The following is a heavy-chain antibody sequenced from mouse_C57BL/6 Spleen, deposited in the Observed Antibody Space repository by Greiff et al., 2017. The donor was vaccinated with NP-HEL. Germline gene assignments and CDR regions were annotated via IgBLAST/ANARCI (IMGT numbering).Heavy chain of an antibody. CDR1: GYAFSSYW. D-gene: IGHD1-1*01. CDR2: IYPGDGDT. Sequence: VQLQQSGAELVKPGASVKISCKASGYAFSSYWMNWVKQRPGKGLEWIGQIYPGDGDTNYNGKFKGKATLTADKSSSTAYMQLSSLTSEDSAVYFCAREGHYYGSSYLDYWGQGTTLTVSS. V-gene: IGHV1-80*01. CDR3: AREGHYYGSSYLDY. J-gene: IGHJ2*01.